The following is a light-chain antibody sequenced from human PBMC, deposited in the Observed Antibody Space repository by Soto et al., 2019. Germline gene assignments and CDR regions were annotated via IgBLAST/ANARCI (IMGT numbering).Light chain of an antibody. J-gene: IGLJ1*01. CDR3: SSYTRSSTLYV. CDR1: SSDVGGYNY. CDR2: DVS. Sequence: QSALTQPASVSGSPGQSITISCNGSSSDVGGYNYVSWYQQHPGKAPKLMIYDVSNRPSGVSNRFSGSKSGNTASLTISGLQAEDEADYYCSSYTRSSTLYVFGTGTKLTVL. V-gene: IGLV2-14*01.